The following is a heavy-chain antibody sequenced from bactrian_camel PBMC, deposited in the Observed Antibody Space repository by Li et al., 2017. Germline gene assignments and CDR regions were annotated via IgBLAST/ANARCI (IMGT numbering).Heavy chain of an antibody. D-gene: IGHD1*01. J-gene: IGHJ4*01. CDR3: AAEIYRGTRLARCGGSWLQGSRRGGIDEDYY. V-gene: IGHV3S26*01. CDR2: HIIRDGRT. CDR1: GSTASRVC. Sequence: QVQLVESGGGSVEVGGSLRLSCAASGSTASRVCVAWFRQAPGKEREGVAHIIRDGRTGYADSMKGRVTISQDNAKNNVYLEMNSLVTDDTAMYYCAAEIYRGTRLARCGGSWLQGSRRGGIDEDYYWGQGTQVTVS.